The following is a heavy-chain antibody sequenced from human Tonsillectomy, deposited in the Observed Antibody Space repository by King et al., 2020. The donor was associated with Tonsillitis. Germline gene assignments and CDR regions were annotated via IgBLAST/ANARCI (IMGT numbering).Heavy chain of an antibody. D-gene: IGHD3-10*01. CDR3: AADYFDSETYYAGAFGM. CDR2: FDPEEGAT. Sequence: QVQLVQSGTEVRKPGASVKVSCKVSGYNLTELSIHWVRQAPGKGLEWMGGFDPEEGATVYAQMFQGRVAMTEDTSTDTAYMDLRSLRSDDTAVYYCAADYFDSETYYAGAFGMWGQGTMVTVSS. CDR1: GYNLTELS. J-gene: IGHJ3*02. V-gene: IGHV1-24*01.